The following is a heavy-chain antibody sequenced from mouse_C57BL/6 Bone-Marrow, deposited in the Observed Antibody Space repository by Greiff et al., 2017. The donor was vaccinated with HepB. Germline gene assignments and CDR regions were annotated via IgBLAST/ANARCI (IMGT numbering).Heavy chain of an antibody. CDR3: ARSRNYVYFDY. V-gene: IGHV5-12*01. CDR2: ISNGGGST. D-gene: IGHD1-1*01. J-gene: IGHJ2*01. CDR1: GFTFSDYY. Sequence: EVKLVESGGGLVQPGGSLKLSCAASGFTFSDYYMYWVRQTPEKRLEWVAYISNGGGSTYYPDTVKGRFTISRDNAKNTLYLQMSRLKSEDTAMYHCARSRNYVYFDYWGQGTTLTVSS.